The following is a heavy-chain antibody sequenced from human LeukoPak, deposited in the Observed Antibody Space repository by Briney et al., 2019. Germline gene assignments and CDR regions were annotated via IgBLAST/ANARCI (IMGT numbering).Heavy chain of an antibody. J-gene: IGHJ4*02. Sequence: NPSQTLXLTCTVSGGSISSGDYYWSWIRQPPGKGLEWIVYIYYSGTTYYNPSHKSRITISIKTTKSEFSLKLSSVTAADTAVYYCARQKRNSSGWYGDYWGQGTLVTVSS. CDR1: GGSISSGDYY. CDR3: ARQKRNSSGWYGDY. D-gene: IGHD6-19*01. V-gene: IGHV4-30-4*08. CDR2: IYYSGTT.